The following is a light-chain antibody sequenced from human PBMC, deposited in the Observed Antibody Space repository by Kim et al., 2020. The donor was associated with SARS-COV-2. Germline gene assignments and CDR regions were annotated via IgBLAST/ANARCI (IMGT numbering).Light chain of an antibody. V-gene: IGKV3-15*01. Sequence: GSPGERVTLSCRSTQRVNDNLAWYQQKPGQPPRLLVYGGSVTPTYIPARFSGSGSKTEYTLTVTSLQSEDFAIYYCQQYDEWPWTFGQGTKVDIK. CDR3: QQYDEWPWT. J-gene: IGKJ1*01. CDR1: QRVNDN. CDR2: GGS.